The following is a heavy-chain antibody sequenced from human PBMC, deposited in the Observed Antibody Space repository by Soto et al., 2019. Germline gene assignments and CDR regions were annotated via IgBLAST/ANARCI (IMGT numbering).Heavy chain of an antibody. CDR2: IIPLFGTA. CDR3: ASKAACGGDCYAFDS. J-gene: IGHJ4*02. D-gene: IGHD2-21*02. CDR1: GGIFSSNT. V-gene: IGHV1-69*06. Sequence: QVYLVQSGAEVKKPGSSVKISCKASGGIFSSNTLNWVRQAAGQGLEWMGGIIPLFGTANYAEKFQGRVTITAEKSTKTEYMELTSLRSEDTAVYYCASKAACGGDCYAFDSWGQGTLVTVSS.